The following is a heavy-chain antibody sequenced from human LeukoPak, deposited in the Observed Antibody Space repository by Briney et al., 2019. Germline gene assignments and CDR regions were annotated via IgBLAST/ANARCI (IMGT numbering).Heavy chain of an antibody. V-gene: IGHV3-23*01. CDR3: AKRGVVIRVILVGFHKEAYYFDS. D-gene: IGHD3-22*01. J-gene: IGHJ4*02. Sequence: GGSLRLSCAVSGITLSNYGMTWVRQAPGKGLEWVAGISDTGGRTNYADSVKGRFTISRDNPNNTLYLQMNSLRAEDTAVYFCAKRGVVIRVILVGFHKEAYYFDSWGQGALVTVSS. CDR2: ISDTGGRT. CDR1: GITLSNYG.